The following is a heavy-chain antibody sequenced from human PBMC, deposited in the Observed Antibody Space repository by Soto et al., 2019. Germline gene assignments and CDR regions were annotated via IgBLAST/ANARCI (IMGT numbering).Heavy chain of an antibody. CDR1: GGSVKSGKYY. CDR2: IYYSGST. V-gene: IGHV4-61*01. D-gene: IGHD2-21*02. J-gene: IGHJ4*02. CDR3: ARGPVVTPFVDY. Sequence: SDSLSLACTVSGGSVKSGKYYWSWIRQPPGKGLEWIGHIYYSGSTNYNPSLKSRVTISVDASKNQFSLKLSSVTAADTAIYYCARGPVVTPFVDYWGQGTLVTVPS.